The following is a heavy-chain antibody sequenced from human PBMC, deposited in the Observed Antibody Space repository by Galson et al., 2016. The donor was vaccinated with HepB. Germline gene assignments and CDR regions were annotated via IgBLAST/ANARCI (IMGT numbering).Heavy chain of an antibody. D-gene: IGHD2-21*01. V-gene: IGHV1-69*05. CDR2: IVPKWAMV. Sequence: SVKVSCKASGGIFPTYAMSWVRQAPGQGLEWMGGIVPKWAMVRYGQKFQGRLTSTTEASKTTVYLEVSGLTSEDTAIYYCATKPRYSSGENCYHFGMDVWGQGTTVTVSS. CDR1: GGIFPTYA. J-gene: IGHJ6*02. CDR3: ATKPRYSSGENCYHFGMDV.